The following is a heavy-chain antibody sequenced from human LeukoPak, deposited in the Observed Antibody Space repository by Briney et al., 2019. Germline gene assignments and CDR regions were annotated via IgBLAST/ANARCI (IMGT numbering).Heavy chain of an antibody. V-gene: IGHV4-59*02. Sequence: PSETLSLTCTVSGGSANDYYWSWIRQPPGKRLEWIAYIYSSGSTNYNPSLKSRVTISLDTSKNQVSLRLSSVTAADTAVYYCTRDPSYFSGFYDYGGQGALVTVSS. CDR3: TRDPSYFSGFYDY. D-gene: IGHD6-19*01. J-gene: IGHJ4*02. CDR2: IYSSGST. CDR1: GGSANDYY.